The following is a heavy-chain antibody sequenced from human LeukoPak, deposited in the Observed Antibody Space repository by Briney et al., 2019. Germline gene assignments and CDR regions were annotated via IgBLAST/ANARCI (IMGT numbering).Heavy chain of an antibody. CDR1: GFTLSSYA. CDR3: AKERNDYGAYVVNYNWFDP. Sequence: PGGSLRLSCAASGFTLSSYAMSWVRPAPGKGLEWVSAISGRGGSTYYADSVKGRFTIYRDNSPNTLYLQMNSLRAEDTAVYYCAKERNDYGAYVVNYNWFDPWGQGTLVTVSS. CDR2: ISGRGGST. V-gene: IGHV3-23*01. J-gene: IGHJ5*02. D-gene: IGHD4-17*01.